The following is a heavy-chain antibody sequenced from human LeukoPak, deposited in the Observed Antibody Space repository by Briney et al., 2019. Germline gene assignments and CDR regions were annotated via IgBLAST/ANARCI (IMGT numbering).Heavy chain of an antibody. CDR3: ARGRGSGWYDY. D-gene: IGHD6-19*01. V-gene: IGHV3-66*01. CDR2: IYSGGST. J-gene: IGHJ4*02. Sequence: GGSLRLSCAASGFTVSDNYMSWVRQAPGKGLEWVSVIYSGGSTYHADSVKGRFTISSDNSKNTLYLQMNSLGAEDTGVYYCARGRGSGWYDYWGQGTLVTVSS. CDR1: GFTVSDNY.